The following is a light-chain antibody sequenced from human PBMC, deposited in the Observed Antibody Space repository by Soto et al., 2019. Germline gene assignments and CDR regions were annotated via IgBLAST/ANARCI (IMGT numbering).Light chain of an antibody. J-gene: IGKJ4*01. Sequence: EIVLTQSPATLSLSPGERATLSCRASQSVSSYLAWYQQKPGQAPRLLIYDASNRATGIPARFSGSGSATDFTLTISSLEPEDFEVYYCQQRYNWPPTFGGGTKVEIK. CDR3: QQRYNWPPT. V-gene: IGKV3-11*01. CDR1: QSVSSY. CDR2: DAS.